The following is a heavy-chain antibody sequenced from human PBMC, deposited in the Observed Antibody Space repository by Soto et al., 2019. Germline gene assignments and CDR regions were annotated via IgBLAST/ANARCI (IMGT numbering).Heavy chain of an antibody. CDR1: GFTVSSNY. J-gene: IGHJ6*02. Sequence: EVQLVETGGGLIQPGGSLRLSCAASGFTVSSNYMSWVRQAPGKGLEWVSVIYSGGSTYYADSVKGRFTISSDNSKNTLYLQMNSLRAEDTAVYYCASETGRGYSYGYRYYYYGMDVWGQGTTVTVSS. V-gene: IGHV3-53*02. CDR3: ASETGRGYSYGYRYYYYGMDV. CDR2: IYSGGST. D-gene: IGHD5-18*01.